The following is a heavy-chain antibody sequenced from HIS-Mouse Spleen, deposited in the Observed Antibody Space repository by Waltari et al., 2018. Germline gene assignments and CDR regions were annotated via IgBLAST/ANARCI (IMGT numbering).Heavy chain of an antibody. V-gene: IGHV1-2*02. CDR2: INPNSGGT. Sequence: QVQLVQSGAEVKKPGASVKVSCKASGYTFTGYYIPWVRQAPGQGLEWMGWINPNSGGTNYEQKFQGRVTMTRDTSISTAYMELSRLRSDDTAVYYCARGELGIIPDAFDIWGQGTMVTVSS. D-gene: IGHD7-27*01. CDR3: ARGELGIIPDAFDI. J-gene: IGHJ3*02. CDR1: GYTFTGYY.